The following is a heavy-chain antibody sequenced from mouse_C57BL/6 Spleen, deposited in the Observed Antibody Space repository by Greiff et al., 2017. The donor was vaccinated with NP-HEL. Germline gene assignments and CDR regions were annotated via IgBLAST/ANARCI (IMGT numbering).Heavy chain of an antibody. CDR1: GYTFTSYW. V-gene: IGHV1-69*01. CDR3: ASPITTVEARYWYFDV. D-gene: IGHD1-1*01. Sequence: QVQLQQSGAELVMPGASVKLSCKASGYTFTSYWMHWVKQRPGQGLEWIGEIDPSDSYTNYNQKFKGKSTLTVDKSSSTAYMQLSSLTSEDSAVYYWASPITTVEARYWYFDVWGTGTTVTVSS. CDR2: IDPSDSYT. J-gene: IGHJ1*03.